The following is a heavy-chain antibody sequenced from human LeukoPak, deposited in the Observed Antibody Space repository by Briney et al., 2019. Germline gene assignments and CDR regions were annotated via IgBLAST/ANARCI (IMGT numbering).Heavy chain of an antibody. CDR2: INHSENT. Sequence: PSPTLSLTCAVYGGSFSGYSWSWTRHPPGKGLEWIGEINHSENTNFSPSLKSRVTISVDTSKNQFSLKLSSVTAADTAVYYCAREGEQLGPYYFDYWGQGTLVTVSS. CDR3: AREGEQLGPYYFDY. V-gene: IGHV4-34*01. J-gene: IGHJ4*02. D-gene: IGHD6-6*01. CDR1: GGSFSGYS.